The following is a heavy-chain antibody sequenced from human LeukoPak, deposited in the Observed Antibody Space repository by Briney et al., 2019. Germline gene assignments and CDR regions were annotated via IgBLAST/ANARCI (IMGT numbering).Heavy chain of an antibody. Sequence: SETLSLTCAVYGGSFSGYYWSWIRQPPGKGLEWIGKINHSGSTNYNPSLKSRVTISVATSKNQFSLKLSSVTAADTAVYYCARGHLVSNAFDIWGQGTMVTVSS. CDR2: INHSGST. J-gene: IGHJ3*02. CDR3: ARGHLVSNAFDI. V-gene: IGHV4-34*01. D-gene: IGHD5/OR15-5a*01. CDR1: GGSFSGYY.